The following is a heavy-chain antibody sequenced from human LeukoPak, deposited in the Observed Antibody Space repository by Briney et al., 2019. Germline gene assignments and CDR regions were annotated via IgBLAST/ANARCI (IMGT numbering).Heavy chain of an antibody. CDR3: ARDSDY. V-gene: IGHV3-30*03. CDR1: GFTFSSFA. Sequence: GGSLRLSCVASGFTFSSFAMHGIRQAPGKGLNWVAVISYDGSNIYYADSVKGRFTISRDDSKNTLYLQMNSLRPEDTAVYYCARDSDYWGQGTLVTVSS. J-gene: IGHJ4*02. CDR2: ISYDGSNI.